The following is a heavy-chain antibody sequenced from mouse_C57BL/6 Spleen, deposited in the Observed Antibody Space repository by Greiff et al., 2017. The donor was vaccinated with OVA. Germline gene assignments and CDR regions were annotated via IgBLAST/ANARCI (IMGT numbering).Heavy chain of an antibody. CDR1: GYTFTSYW. V-gene: IGHV1-55*01. Sequence: VQLQQPGAELVKPGASVKMSCKASGYTFTSYWITWVKQRPGQGLEWIGDIYPGSGSTNYNEKFKSKATLTVDTSSSTAYMQLSSLTSEDSAVYYCAKGYYYGSSYGNYFDYWGQGTTLTVSS. CDR3: AKGYYYGSSYGNYFDY. CDR2: IYPGSGST. D-gene: IGHD1-1*01. J-gene: IGHJ2*01.